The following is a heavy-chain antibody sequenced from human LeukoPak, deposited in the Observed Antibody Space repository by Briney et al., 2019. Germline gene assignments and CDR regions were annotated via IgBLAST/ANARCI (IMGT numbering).Heavy chain of an antibody. CDR3: ARTLDYYDSSGYNFLIDY. Sequence: ASVKVSCKASGYTFTSYGISWVRQAPGQGLEWMGWISAYNGNTNYAQKLQGRVTMTTDTSTSTAYMELRSLRSDDTAVYYCARTLDYYDSSGYNFLIDYWGQGTLVTVSS. D-gene: IGHD3-22*01. CDR2: ISAYNGNT. CDR1: GYTFTSYG. J-gene: IGHJ4*02. V-gene: IGHV1-18*01.